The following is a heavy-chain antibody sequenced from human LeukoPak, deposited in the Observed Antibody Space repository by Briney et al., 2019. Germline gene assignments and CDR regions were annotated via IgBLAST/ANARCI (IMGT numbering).Heavy chain of an antibody. CDR2: IRSKGHGGTT. CDR1: GFTFGEYG. D-gene: IGHD3-22*01. J-gene: IGHJ4*02. V-gene: IGHV3-49*04. Sequence: GGSLRLSCTASGFTFGEYGMSWVRQAPGKGLEWIGFIRSKGHGGTTEYAASVKGRFTISRDDSKSIAYLRLNSLKTEDTAVYYCTLTMIVVARSHFDYWGQGTLVTVSS. CDR3: TLTMIVVARSHFDY.